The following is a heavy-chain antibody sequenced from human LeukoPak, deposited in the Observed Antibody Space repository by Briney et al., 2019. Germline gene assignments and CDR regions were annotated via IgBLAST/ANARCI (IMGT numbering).Heavy chain of an antibody. J-gene: IGHJ4*02. V-gene: IGHV3-53*01. CDR3: ARSGWYGYYFDY. CDR2: IYSDNT. Sequence: GGSLRLSCTVSGFTVSSNSMSWVRQAPGKGLEWVSFIYSDNTHYSDSVKGRFTISRDNSKNTLYLQMNSLRAEDTAVYYCARSGWYGYYFDYWGQGTLVTVSS. CDR1: GFTVSSNS. D-gene: IGHD6-19*01.